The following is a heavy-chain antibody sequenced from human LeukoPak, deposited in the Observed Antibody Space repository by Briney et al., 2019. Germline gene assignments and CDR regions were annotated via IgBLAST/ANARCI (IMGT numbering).Heavy chain of an antibody. V-gene: IGHV4-39*07. J-gene: IGHJ5*02. CDR1: GGSISSSSYY. CDR3: ARGMATITPYNWFDP. CDR2: IYYSGST. D-gene: IGHD5-24*01. Sequence: SETLSLTCTVPGGSISSSSYYWGWIRQPPGKGLEWIGSIYYSGSTYYNPSLKSRVTISVDTSKNQFSLKLSSVTAADTAVYYCARGMATITPYNWFDPWGQGTLVTVSS.